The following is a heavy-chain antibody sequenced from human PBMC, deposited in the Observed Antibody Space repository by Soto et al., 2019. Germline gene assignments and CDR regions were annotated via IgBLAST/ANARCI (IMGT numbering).Heavy chain of an antibody. Sequence: EGQLVESGGGLVQPGGSLRLSCAASGFTFSAYWMYWVRQPPGKGLLWVSRIDSDGSTTNYADSVKGRFTISRDNAKNTLYLQMNSLRAEDTAVYYCARDPRNLGLDPWGQGTLVTVSS. V-gene: IGHV3-74*01. J-gene: IGHJ5*02. CDR2: IDSDGSTT. D-gene: IGHD4-4*01. CDR1: GFTFSAYW. CDR3: ARDPRNLGLDP.